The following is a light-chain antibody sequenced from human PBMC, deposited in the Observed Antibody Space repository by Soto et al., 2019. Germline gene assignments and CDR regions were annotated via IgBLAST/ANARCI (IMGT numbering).Light chain of an antibody. Sequence: RMPQSTYSLSASLRDRVPISCRTSQSITCLNWYQQTPGKAPKLLIYAASSLQSGVPSRFSGSGSGTHFTLTISSLQPEDVARYYCPQTSRTPLTSGGG. J-gene: IGKJ4*01. CDR1: QSITC. CDR2: AAS. CDR3: PQTSRTPLT. V-gene: IGKV1-39*01.